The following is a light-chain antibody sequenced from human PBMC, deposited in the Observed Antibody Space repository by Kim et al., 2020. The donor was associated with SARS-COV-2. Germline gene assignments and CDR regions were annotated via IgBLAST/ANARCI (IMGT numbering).Light chain of an antibody. V-gene: IGKV3-15*01. CDR1: QTINNK. J-gene: IGKJ1*01. CDR3: QQSNDWPPLT. Sequence: PGESATLHCRASQTINNKLVWYQQKPGQAPRLLIYDATTRATGVPARFIGSGSETDFTLTISSLQSEDFAVYYCQQSNDWPPLTFGQGTKVDIK. CDR2: DAT.